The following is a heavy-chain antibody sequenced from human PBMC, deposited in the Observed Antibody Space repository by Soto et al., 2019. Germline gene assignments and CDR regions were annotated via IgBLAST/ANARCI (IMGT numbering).Heavy chain of an antibody. CDR3: ARGRGGSRPPVCYYYGMDV. Sequence: QVQLVQSGAEVKKPGASVKVSCKASGYTFTSYGISWVRQAPGQGLEWMGWISAYNGNTNYAQKLQGRVTMTTDTPTRTADMELGSLRTDERAVYYCARGRGGSRPPVCYYYGMDVWGKGTTVTVSS. D-gene: IGHD2-15*01. CDR2: ISAYNGNT. V-gene: IGHV1-18*01. J-gene: IGHJ6*04. CDR1: GYTFTSYG.